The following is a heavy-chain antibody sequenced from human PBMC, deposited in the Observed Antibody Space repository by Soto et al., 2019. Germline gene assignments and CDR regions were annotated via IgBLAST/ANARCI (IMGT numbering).Heavy chain of an antibody. D-gene: IGHD3-10*01. CDR3: AREALITMVRGVITTLFDY. V-gene: IGHV4-30-4*01. J-gene: IGHJ4*02. CDR1: GGSISSGDYY. CDR2: IYYSGST. Sequence: SETLSLTCTVSGGSISSGDYYWSWIRQPPGKGLEWIGYIYYSGSTYYNPSLKSRVTISVDTSKNQFSLKLSSVTAADTAVYYCAREALITMVRGVITTLFDYWGQGTLVTVS.